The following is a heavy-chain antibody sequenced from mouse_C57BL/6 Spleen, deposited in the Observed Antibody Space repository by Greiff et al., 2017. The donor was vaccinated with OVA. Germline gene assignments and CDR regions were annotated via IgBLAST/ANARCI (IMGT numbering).Heavy chain of an antibody. D-gene: IGHD1-1*01. Sequence: QVQLQQSGPELVKPGASVKISCKASGYAFSSSWMNWVKQRPGKGLEWIGRIYPGDGDTNYNGKFKGKATMNADKSSSTAYMQLSSLTSEDSTVYFCARGSPYYYGSSYDFDDWGQGTTLTVSS. V-gene: IGHV1-82*01. J-gene: IGHJ2*01. CDR1: GYAFSSSW. CDR3: ARGSPYYYGSSYDFDD. CDR2: IYPGDGDT.